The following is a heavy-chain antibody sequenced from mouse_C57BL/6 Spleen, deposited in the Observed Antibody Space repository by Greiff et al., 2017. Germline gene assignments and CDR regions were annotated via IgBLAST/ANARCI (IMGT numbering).Heavy chain of an antibody. Sequence: VQLQQSGAELVKPGASVKLSCKASGYTFTSYWMQWVKQRPGQGLEWIGEIYPADGSTKYNEKFKGKATLTADKSSSTAYMQLSRLTSEDSAVYYCARGANYGSSYFSVWGTATMVTVSA. CDR2: IYPADGST. V-gene: IGHV1-50*01. CDR1: GYTFTSYW. J-gene: IGHJ3*01. D-gene: IGHD1-1*01. CDR3: ARGANYGSSYFSV.